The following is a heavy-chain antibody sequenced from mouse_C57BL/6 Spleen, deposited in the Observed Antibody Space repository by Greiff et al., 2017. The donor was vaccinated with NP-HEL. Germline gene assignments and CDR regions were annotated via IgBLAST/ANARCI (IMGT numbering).Heavy chain of an antibody. Sequence: EVQGVESGPELVKPGASVKIPCKASGYTFTDYNMDWVKQSHGKSLEWIGDINPNNGGTIYNQKFKGKATLTVDKSSSTAYMELRSLTSEDTAVYYCAREYYGSWFAYWGQGTLVTVSA. CDR2: INPNNGGT. V-gene: IGHV1-18*01. J-gene: IGHJ3*01. CDR3: AREYYGSWFAY. CDR1: GYTFTDYN. D-gene: IGHD1-1*01.